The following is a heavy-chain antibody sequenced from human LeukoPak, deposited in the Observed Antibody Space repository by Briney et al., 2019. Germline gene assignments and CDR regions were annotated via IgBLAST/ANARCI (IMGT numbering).Heavy chain of an antibody. CDR3: ARGRDGYNSHDY. CDR2: ISYDGSKK. D-gene: IGHD5-24*01. CDR1: GFTFSSHG. V-gene: IGHV3-30*03. J-gene: IGHJ4*02. Sequence: GGSLRLSCVASGFTFSSHGMHWVRQAPGKGLEWVAAISYDGSKKFYVDSVKGRITISRDDSKNTLYLQMNSLRPEDTAVYYCARGRDGYNSHDYWGQGTLVTVSS.